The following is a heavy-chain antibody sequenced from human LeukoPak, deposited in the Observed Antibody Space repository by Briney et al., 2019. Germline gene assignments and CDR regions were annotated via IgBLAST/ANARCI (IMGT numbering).Heavy chain of an antibody. V-gene: IGHV3-48*03. CDR3: ARESIAVAGAPFDY. D-gene: IGHD6-19*01. CDR1: GFTFSSYE. CDR2: ISSGSTI. Sequence: QPGGSLRLSCAASGFTFSSYEMNWVRQAPGKGLEWVSYISSGSTIYDADSVKGRFTISRDNAKNSLYLQMNSLRAEDTAVYYCARESIAVAGAPFDYWGHGTLVTVSS. J-gene: IGHJ4*01.